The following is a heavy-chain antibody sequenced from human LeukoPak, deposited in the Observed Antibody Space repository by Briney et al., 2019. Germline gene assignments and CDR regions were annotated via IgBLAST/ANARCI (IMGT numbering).Heavy chain of an antibody. V-gene: IGHV3-21*01. J-gene: IGHJ4*02. CDR1: GFTFSSYS. D-gene: IGHD6-6*01. Sequence: GGSLRLSCAASGFTFSSYSMNWVRRAPGKGLEWVSSISSSSSYIYYADSVKGRFTISRDNAKNSLYLQMNSLRAEDTAVYYCARANRLLVGEDYWGQGTLVTVSS. CDR3: ARANRLLVGEDY. CDR2: ISSSSSYI.